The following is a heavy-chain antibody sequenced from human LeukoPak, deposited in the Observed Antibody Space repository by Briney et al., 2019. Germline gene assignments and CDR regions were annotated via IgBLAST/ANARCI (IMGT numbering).Heavy chain of an antibody. CDR2: ISGSGGST. D-gene: IGHD2-2*02. Sequence: GGSLRLSCAASGFTFSSYAMSWVRQAPGKGLEWVSAISGSGGSTYYADSVKGRFTISRDNSKNTLYLQMNSLRAEDTAVYYCASRYCSSTSCYNDYWGQGTLVTVSS. CDR1: GFTFSSYA. V-gene: IGHV3-23*01. J-gene: IGHJ4*02. CDR3: ASRYCSSTSCYNDY.